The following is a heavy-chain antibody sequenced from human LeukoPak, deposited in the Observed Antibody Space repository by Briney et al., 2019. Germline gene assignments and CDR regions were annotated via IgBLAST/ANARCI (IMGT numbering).Heavy chain of an antibody. J-gene: IGHJ4*02. V-gene: IGHV1-2*02. D-gene: IGHD2/OR15-2a*01. CDR1: GYTFTGYY. CDR2: INPNSGGT. CDR3: VRDLGGPGTTNEVY. Sequence: ASVKVSCKASGYTFTGYYMHWVRQAPGQGLEWMGWINPNSGGTNYAQKFQGRVTMTRDTSISTAYMELSRLRSDDTAVYYCVRDLGGPGTTNEVYWGQGTLVTVSS.